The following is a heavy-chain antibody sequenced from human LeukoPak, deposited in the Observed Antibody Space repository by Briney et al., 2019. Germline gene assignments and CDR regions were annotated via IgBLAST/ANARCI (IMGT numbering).Heavy chain of an antibody. CDR1: VGSITSSSYY. CDR2: ISYSGST. D-gene: IGHD3-16*01. Sequence: KPSETLSLTCTVSVGSITSSSYYWGWIRQPPGKGLEWIASISYSGSTYYNPSLKSRVTISVDTSKNQFSLKLSSVTAADTAVYYCARGDHDYGDYWGQGTLVTVSS. CDR3: ARGDHDYGDY. V-gene: IGHV4-39*01. J-gene: IGHJ4*02.